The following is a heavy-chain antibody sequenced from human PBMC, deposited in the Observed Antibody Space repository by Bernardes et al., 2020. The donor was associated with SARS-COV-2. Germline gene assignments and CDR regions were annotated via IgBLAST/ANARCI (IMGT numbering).Heavy chain of an antibody. CDR2: IIPIFTTP. V-gene: IGHV1-69*06. Sequence: SVKVSCRASGDTFSKSTFSWVRQAPGQGLEWMGGIIPIFTTPNYAQSFQGRVTITADKSTSTVYMELSSLRSEDTAVYYCANRPPHDYILSDYRNYYHYDMDVWGQGTTVTVSS. CDR1: GDTFSKST. D-gene: IGHD3-9*01. J-gene: IGHJ6*02. CDR3: ANRPPHDYILSDYRNYYHYDMDV.